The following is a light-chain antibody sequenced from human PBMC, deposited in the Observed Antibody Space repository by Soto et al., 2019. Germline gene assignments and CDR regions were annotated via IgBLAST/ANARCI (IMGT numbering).Light chain of an antibody. Sequence: AIQMTQSPSSLSASVGDRVTITCRASQGIRNDLGWYQQKPGKAPKLLIYAASSLQSGVPSRFSGSGSGTEFTLTISSLQSEDFAVYYCQQYSYWPRTFGQGTKVDIK. CDR1: QGIRND. V-gene: IGKV1-6*01. CDR2: AAS. J-gene: IGKJ1*01. CDR3: QQYSYWPRT.